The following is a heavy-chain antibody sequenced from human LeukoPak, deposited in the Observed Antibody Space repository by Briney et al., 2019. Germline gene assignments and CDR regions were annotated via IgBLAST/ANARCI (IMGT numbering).Heavy chain of an antibody. V-gene: IGHV4-30-2*01. CDR1: GGSISSGGYS. J-gene: IGHJ4*02. Sequence: SETLSLTCAVSGGSISSGGYSWSWIRQPPGKGLEWIGYIYHSGSTYYNPSLKSRVTISVDRSKNQFSLKLSSLTAADTAVYYCARGRWRGYPDYWGQGTLVTVSS. CDR3: ARGRWRGYPDY. CDR2: IYHSGST. D-gene: IGHD5-18*01.